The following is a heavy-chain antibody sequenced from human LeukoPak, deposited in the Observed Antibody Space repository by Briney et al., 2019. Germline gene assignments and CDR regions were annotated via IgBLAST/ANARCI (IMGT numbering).Heavy chain of an antibody. V-gene: IGHV1-8*01. CDR2: MNPNSGST. J-gene: IGHJ6*02. CDR3: ARVHSSYYYYGMDV. Sequence: ASVKVSCKASGYTFTSYDINWVRQATGQGLEWMGWMNPNSGSTGYAQKFQGRVTMTRNTSISTAYMELSSLRSEDTAVYYCARVHSSYYYYGMDVWGQGTTVTVSS. D-gene: IGHD6-13*01. CDR1: GYTFTSYD.